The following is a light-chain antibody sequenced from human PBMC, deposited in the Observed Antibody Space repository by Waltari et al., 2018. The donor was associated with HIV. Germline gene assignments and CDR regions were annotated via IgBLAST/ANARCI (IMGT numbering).Light chain of an antibody. Sequence: QSALTQPPSASGSLGQSVTISCTGSRSAIGAYDSVSWFQQHPRSAPKLLLYEVTRRPSTVSDRFSGSRSGSTAFLTVAGLQPDDEATYFCSSYGDSLRVLFGGGTNVTVL. CDR3: SSYGDSLRVL. V-gene: IGLV2-8*01. CDR2: EVT. J-gene: IGLJ3*02. CDR1: RSAIGAYDS.